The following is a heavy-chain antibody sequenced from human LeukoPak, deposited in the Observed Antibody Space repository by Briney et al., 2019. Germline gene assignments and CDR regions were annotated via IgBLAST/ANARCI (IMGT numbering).Heavy chain of an antibody. Sequence: PGGSLRLSCAASGFTFSNAWMSWVRQAPGKGLEGVGRIKSRTDGGTTDYAAPVKGQFTISSDDSKNPLYLQMNSLKTEDTAVYYCTTETSDILTGYKLRDYWGQGTLVTVSS. J-gene: IGHJ4*02. CDR1: GFTFSNAW. CDR2: IKSRTDGGTT. V-gene: IGHV3-15*01. CDR3: TTETSDILTGYKLRDY. D-gene: IGHD3-9*01.